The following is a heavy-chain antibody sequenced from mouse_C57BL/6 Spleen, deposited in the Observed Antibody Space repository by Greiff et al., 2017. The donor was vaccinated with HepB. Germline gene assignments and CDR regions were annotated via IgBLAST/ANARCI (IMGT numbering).Heavy chain of an antibody. CDR3: AKKGDYYGSGYGWYFDV. CDR2: IYPRDGST. D-gene: IGHD1-1*01. Sequence: VQLQQSDAELVKPGASVKISCKVSGYTFTDHTIHWMKQRPEQGLEWIGYIYPRDGSTKYNEKFKGKATLTADKSSSTAYMQLNSLTSEDYAVYLCAKKGDYYGSGYGWYFDVWGTGTTVTVSS. CDR1: GYTFTDHT. J-gene: IGHJ1*03. V-gene: IGHV1-78*01.